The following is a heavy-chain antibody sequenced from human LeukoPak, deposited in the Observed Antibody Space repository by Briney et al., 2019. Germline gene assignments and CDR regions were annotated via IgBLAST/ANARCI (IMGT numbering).Heavy chain of an antibody. Sequence: PGGSLRLSCAASGFTFRSYAMSWVRQAPGKGLEWVSTLGGSDSSTYYADSVKGRFIISRDISKNTLYLQMNSLRAEDTAVFYCAGNLQTIQRYFDLWGRGTLVTVSS. CDR2: LGGSDSST. V-gene: IGHV3-23*01. CDR1: GFTFRSYA. J-gene: IGHJ2*01. CDR3: AGNLQTIQRYFDL. D-gene: IGHD1-1*01.